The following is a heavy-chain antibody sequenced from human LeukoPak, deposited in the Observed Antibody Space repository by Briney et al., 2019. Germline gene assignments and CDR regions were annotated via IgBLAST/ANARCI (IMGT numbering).Heavy chain of an antibody. CDR1: RGSISNYY. J-gene: IGHJ4*02. CDR3: ARHRSYSSSSYFDY. V-gene: IGHV4-59*08. D-gene: IGHD6-6*01. CDR2: IYYTGST. Sequence: TSETLSLTCSVSRGSISNYYWSWIRQPPGRGLEWIGYIYYTGSTNSSPSLKSRVTMSLDTSNNQFSLRLSSVTAADTAVYYCARHRSYSSSSYFDYWGQGSLVTVSS.